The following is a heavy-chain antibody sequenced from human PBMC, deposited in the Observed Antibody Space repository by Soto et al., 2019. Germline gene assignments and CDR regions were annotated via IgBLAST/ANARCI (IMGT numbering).Heavy chain of an antibody. Sequence: SETLSLTCSVSGGSVSSGTFYWSWIRQPPGRGLEWIGYINYLGSTNYNPSLKSRVTISVDTSKTQFSLKVSSVTAADTAVYYRARGTGSHYYYGMDVWGQATTVTVS. CDR2: INYLGST. V-gene: IGHV4-61*01. D-gene: IGHD6-19*01. CDR3: ARGTGSHYYYGMDV. CDR1: GGSVSSGTFY. J-gene: IGHJ6*02.